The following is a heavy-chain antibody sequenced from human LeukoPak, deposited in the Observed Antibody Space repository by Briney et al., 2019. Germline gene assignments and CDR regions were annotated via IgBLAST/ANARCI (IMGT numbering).Heavy chain of an antibody. CDR3: ARAPLGIAARPVYYFDY. D-gene: IGHD6-6*01. Sequence: SETLSLTCTVSGGSISSYYWSWIRQPPGKGLEWIGYIYYSGSTNYNSSLKSRVTISVDTSKNQFSLKLSSVTAADTAVYYCARAPLGIAARPVYYFDYWGQGTLVTVSS. CDR2: IYYSGST. CDR1: GGSISSYY. V-gene: IGHV4-59*01. J-gene: IGHJ4*02.